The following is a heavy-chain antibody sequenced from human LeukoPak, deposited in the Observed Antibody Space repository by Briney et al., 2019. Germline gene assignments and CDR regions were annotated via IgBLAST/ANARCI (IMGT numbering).Heavy chain of an antibody. CDR1: GFTFSSYA. CDR3: AKRGQGSSSWYLENWYFDL. Sequence: PGGSLRLSCAASGFTFSSYAMSWVRQAPGKGLEWVSAISGSGGSTYYADSVKGRFTISRDNSKNTLYLQMNSLRAEDTAVYYCAKRGQGSSSWYLENWYFDLWGRGTLVTVSS. CDR2: ISGSGGST. J-gene: IGHJ2*01. D-gene: IGHD6-13*01. V-gene: IGHV3-23*01.